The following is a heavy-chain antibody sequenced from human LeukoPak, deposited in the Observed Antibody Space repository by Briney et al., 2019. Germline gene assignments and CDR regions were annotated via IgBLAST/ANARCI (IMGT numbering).Heavy chain of an antibody. CDR2: ISYDGSNK. CDR3: ARDTKQQHHYYYGMDV. Sequence: GGSLRLSCAASGFTFSSYAMHWVRQAPGKGLKWVAVISYDGSNKYYADSVKGRFTISRDNSKNTLYLQMNSLRAEDTAVYYCARDTKQQHHYYYGMDVWGQGTTVTVSS. CDR1: GFTFSSYA. J-gene: IGHJ6*02. D-gene: IGHD6-13*01. V-gene: IGHV3-30*04.